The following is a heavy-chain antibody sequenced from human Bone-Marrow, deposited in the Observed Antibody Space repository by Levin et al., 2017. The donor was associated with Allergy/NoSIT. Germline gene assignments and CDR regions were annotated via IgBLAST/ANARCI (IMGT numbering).Heavy chain of an antibody. CDR2: ISYDGSNR. J-gene: IGHJ4*02. CDR1: GFTFDNCN. V-gene: IGHV3-30-3*01. D-gene: IGHD4-23*01. Sequence: GESLKISCAASGFTFDNCNMHWVRQAPGKGLEWVAIISYDGSNRYYGDSAKGRFTISRDNSKNTLHLQIDSLRVEDTGVYYCAGGRGFYGGFDPLFDYWGQGALVTVSS. CDR3: AGGRGFYGGFDPLFDY.